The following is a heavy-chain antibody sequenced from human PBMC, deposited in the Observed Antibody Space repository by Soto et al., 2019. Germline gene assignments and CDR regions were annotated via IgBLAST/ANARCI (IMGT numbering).Heavy chain of an antibody. CDR2: INANNGGA. V-gene: IGHV1-2*02. J-gene: IGHJ5*02. CDR1: GYTFTDYH. D-gene: IGHD6-25*01. CDR3: AREGGSETLQPSYNWFDT. Sequence: QVQLVQSGAEVKKPGASVKVSCKASGYTFTDYHIHCVRQAPGQGLEFMGWINANNGGAGSAQKYQGRVTVTRDTAITTVYMELSNLRSDDTAVYYCAREGGSETLQPSYNWFDTWGQGTLVTVSS.